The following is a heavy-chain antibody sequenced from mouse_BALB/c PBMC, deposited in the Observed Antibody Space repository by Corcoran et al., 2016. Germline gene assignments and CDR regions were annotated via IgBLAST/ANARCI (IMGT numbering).Heavy chain of an antibody. CDR3: ATLLRPFDY. Sequence: DVQLQESGPRLVKPSQSLSLSCSVTAYSITSGYYWDWIRQFPGNKLEWMGYISYDGSNNYHPSLKNRISITRDTSKNQFFLKLNSVTTEDTATYYCATLLRPFDYWGQGTTLTVSS. CDR1: AYSITSGYY. J-gene: IGHJ2*01. V-gene: IGHV3-6*02. CDR2: ISYDGSN. D-gene: IGHD1-2*01.